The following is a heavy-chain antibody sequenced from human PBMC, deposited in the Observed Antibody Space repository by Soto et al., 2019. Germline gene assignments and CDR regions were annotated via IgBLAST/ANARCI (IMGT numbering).Heavy chain of an antibody. V-gene: IGHV3-48*03. J-gene: IGHJ4*02. Sequence: PGRSLRLSCAAAGFTFSSYEMNWVRQSPGKGLKWVSYIRSSGSTIYYADSVKGRFPLSRDNAKNSLYLQMNSLRAEDTAVYYCARVNGWELLDYWGQGTLVTVSS. CDR3: ARVNGWELLDY. CDR2: IRSSGSTI. D-gene: IGHD1-26*01. CDR1: GFTFSSYE.